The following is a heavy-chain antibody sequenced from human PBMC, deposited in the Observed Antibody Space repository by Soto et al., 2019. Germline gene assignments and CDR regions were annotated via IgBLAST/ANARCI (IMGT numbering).Heavy chain of an antibody. Sequence: PGGSLRLCCAASGFTFSSYAMSWVRQAPGKGLEWVSAISGSGGSTYYADSVKGRFTISRDNSKNTLYLQMNSLRAEDTAVYYFAKLTDCDILTGYARYFDYWGQGTLVTVSS. CDR2: ISGSGGST. CDR1: GFTFSSYA. D-gene: IGHD3-9*01. CDR3: AKLTDCDILTGYARYFDY. V-gene: IGHV3-23*01. J-gene: IGHJ4*02.